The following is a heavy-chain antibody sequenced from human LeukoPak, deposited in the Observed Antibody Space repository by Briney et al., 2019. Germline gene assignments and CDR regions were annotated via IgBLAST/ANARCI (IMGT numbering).Heavy chain of an antibody. CDR3: AKERRLTTAFDY. D-gene: IGHD4-17*01. J-gene: IGHJ4*02. Sequence: GGSLRLSCAASGFTFASDAMSWVRQAPGKGLEWVSDISGSGGTTHYADSVKGRFTISRDNSKNVLSLQMNSLTAEDTAVYYCAKERRLTTAFDYWGQGTLVTVSS. CDR1: GFTFASDA. V-gene: IGHV3-23*01. CDR2: ISGSGGTT.